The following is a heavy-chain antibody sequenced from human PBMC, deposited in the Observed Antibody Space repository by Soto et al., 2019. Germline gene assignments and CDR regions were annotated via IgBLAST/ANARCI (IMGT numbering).Heavy chain of an antibody. D-gene: IGHD3-22*01. Sequence: SETLHRPCTVSVDTITSYYWGWIRQAPGKRLEWIGHIHNSGTSTHNPSLNGRVTISIDMSKKQFSLKLTSLTSADTAVYYCARDFYDSVGYTWFDSWSQGTLVTVSS. CDR3: ARDFYDSVGYTWFDS. V-gene: IGHV4-59*01. CDR2: IHNSGTS. J-gene: IGHJ5*01. CDR1: VDTITSYY.